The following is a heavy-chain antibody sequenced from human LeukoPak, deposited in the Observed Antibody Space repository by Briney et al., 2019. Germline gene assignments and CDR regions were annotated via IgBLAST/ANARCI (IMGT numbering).Heavy chain of an antibody. CDR2: ISGSGGSA. D-gene: IGHD3-10*01. J-gene: IGHJ4*02. CDR3: AKVFYGSGSYDY. Sequence: GGSLRLFCGASGFTFSGYAMSWVRQAPGKGLEWVSAISGSGGSAYYADSVKGRFTISRDNSKNTLYLQMNSLRAEDTAVYYCAKVFYGSGSYDYWGQGTLVTVSS. V-gene: IGHV3-23*01. CDR1: GFTFSGYA.